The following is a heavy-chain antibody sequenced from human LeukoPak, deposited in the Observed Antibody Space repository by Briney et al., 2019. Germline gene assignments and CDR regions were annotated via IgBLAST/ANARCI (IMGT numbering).Heavy chain of an antibody. V-gene: IGHV1-8*03. CDR1: GYTFTSYD. CDR3: ARGPSDGDYVSYYYYYYMDV. Sequence: ASVKVSCKASGYTFTSYDINWVRQATGQGLEWMGWMNPNSGNTGYAQKFQGRVTFTRNTSISTAYMELSSLRSEDTAVYYCARGPSDGDYVSYYYYYYMDVWGKGTTVTVSS. D-gene: IGHD4-17*01. J-gene: IGHJ6*03. CDR2: MNPNSGNT.